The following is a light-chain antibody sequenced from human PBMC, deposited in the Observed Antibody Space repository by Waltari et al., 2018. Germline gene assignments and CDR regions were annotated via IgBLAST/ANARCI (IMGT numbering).Light chain of an antibody. CDR1: QSVSSY. Sequence: EIVLTQSPATLSLSPGERATLSCRASQSVSSYVACYQQKPGKAARRLIYDASNGATGIPARFSGRGSGKDFTLTISSLEPEDFAVYYCQQRSNWLFTFGPGTKVDIK. CDR2: DAS. J-gene: IGKJ3*01. V-gene: IGKV3-11*01. CDR3: QQRSNWLFT.